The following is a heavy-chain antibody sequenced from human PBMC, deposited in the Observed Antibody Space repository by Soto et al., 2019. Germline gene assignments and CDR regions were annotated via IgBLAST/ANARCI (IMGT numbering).Heavy chain of an antibody. CDR2: ISAYNGNT. V-gene: IGHV1-18*01. CDR1: GYTFTSYG. J-gene: IGHJ4*02. D-gene: IGHD1-26*01. CDR3: ARGPYRWEPLGPFDY. Sequence: VASVKVSCKASGYTFTSYGISWVRQAPGQGLEWMGWISAYNGNTNYAQKLQGRVTMTTDTSTSTAYMELRSLRSDDTAVYYCARGPYRWEPLGPFDYWGQGTLVTVSS.